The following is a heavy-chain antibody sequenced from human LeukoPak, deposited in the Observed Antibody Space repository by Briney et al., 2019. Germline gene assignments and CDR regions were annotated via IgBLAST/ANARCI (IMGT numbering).Heavy chain of an antibody. CDR2: FDPEDGET. CDR1: GYTLTELS. Sequence: GASVTVSCTVSGYTLTELSMHWVRQAPGKGLEWMGGFDPEDGETIYAQKFQSRVTMTEDTSTDTAYMELSSLRSEDTAVYYCATDRWELLDAFDIWGQGTMVTVSS. D-gene: IGHD1-26*01. CDR3: ATDRWELLDAFDI. J-gene: IGHJ3*02. V-gene: IGHV1-24*01.